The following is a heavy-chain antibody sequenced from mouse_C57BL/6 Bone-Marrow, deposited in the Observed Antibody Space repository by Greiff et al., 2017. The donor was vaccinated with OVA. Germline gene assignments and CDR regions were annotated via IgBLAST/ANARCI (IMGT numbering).Heavy chain of an antibody. D-gene: IGHD1-1*02. CDR3: AREGYGLDAMDY. V-gene: IGHV1-53*01. Sequence: QVQLQQPGTELVKPGASVKLSCKASGYTFTRYWMHWVKQRPGQGLEWIGNINPSNGGTTYNEKFKSKATLTVDKSSSTAYMQLSSLTSEDSEVYYCAREGYGLDAMDYWGQGTSVTVSS. CDR1: GYTFTRYW. J-gene: IGHJ4*01. CDR2: INPSNGGT.